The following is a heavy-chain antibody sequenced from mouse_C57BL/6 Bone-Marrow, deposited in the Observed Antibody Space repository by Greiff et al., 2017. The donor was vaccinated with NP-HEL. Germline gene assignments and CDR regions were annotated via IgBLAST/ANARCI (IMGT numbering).Heavy chain of an antibody. CDR1: GFNIKDDY. Sequence: EVMLVESGAELVRPGASVKLSCTVSGFNIKDDYMPWVKQRPERGLEWIGWIDPENGDTEYASKFLGKATITADTSSNTAYLQLSSLTSEDTAVYSCTTGGNSPYAMVYWGQGTSVTVSS. V-gene: IGHV14-4*01. CDR3: TTGGNSPYAMVY. D-gene: IGHD1-1*01. CDR2: IDPENGDT. J-gene: IGHJ4*01.